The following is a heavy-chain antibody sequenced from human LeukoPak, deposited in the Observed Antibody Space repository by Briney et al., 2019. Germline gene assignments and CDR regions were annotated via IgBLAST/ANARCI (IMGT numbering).Heavy chain of an antibody. CDR1: GFTFSSYW. Sequence: PGGSLRLSCAASGFTFSSYWMSWVRQAPGKGLEWVSVIYSGGGTYYADFVKGRFTISRDNSNNTLSLQMSSLRPDDTAVYYCASAMNFGHFDLWGRGALVTVSS. D-gene: IGHD2-2*01. CDR2: IYSGGGT. J-gene: IGHJ2*01. CDR3: ASAMNFGHFDL. V-gene: IGHV3-53*01.